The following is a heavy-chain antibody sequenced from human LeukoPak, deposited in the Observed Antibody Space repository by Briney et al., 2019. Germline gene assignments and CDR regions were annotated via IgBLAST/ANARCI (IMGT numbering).Heavy chain of an antibody. D-gene: IGHD2-8*01. V-gene: IGHV3-48*01. Sequence: TGGSLRLSCAASGFTFSSYSMNWVRQAPGKGLEWASYISSSSSTIYYADSVKGRFTISRDNAKNSLYLQMNSLRAEDTAVYYCARGPYGYFDYWGQGTLVTVSS. CDR3: ARGPYGYFDY. J-gene: IGHJ4*02. CDR2: ISSSSSTI. CDR1: GFTFSSYS.